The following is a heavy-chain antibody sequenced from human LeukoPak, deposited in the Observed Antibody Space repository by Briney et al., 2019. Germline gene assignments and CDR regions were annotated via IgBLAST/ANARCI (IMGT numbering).Heavy chain of an antibody. V-gene: IGHV1-18*01. CDR2: ISAYNGNT. Sequence: ASVKVPRKASGYTFSGYGISWVRQAPGQGLEWMGWISAYNGNTNYAQKLQGRVTMTTDTSTSTAYMELRSLRSDDTAVYFCARGRDYYDSSAYYNFDYWGQGTLVTVSS. CDR3: ARGRDYYDSSAYYNFDY. D-gene: IGHD3-22*01. J-gene: IGHJ4*02. CDR1: GYTFSGYG.